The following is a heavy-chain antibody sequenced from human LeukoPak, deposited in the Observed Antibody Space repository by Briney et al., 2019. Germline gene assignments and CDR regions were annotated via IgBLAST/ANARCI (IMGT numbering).Heavy chain of an antibody. J-gene: IGHJ4*02. V-gene: IGHV3-21*05. CDR1: GFTFSSYA. Sequence: GGSLRLSCAVSGFTFSSYAMDWVRQAPGKGLEWVSYISSSSSYTNYADSVKGRFTISRDNAKNSLYLQMNSLRAEDTAVYYCARARFGDYYFDYWGQGTLVTVSS. CDR3: ARARFGDYYFDY. CDR2: ISSSSSYT. D-gene: IGHD2-21*02.